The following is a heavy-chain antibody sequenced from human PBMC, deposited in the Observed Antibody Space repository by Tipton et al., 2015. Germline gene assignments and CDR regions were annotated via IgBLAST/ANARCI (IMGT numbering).Heavy chain of an antibody. CDR1: GFTFSSYG. CDR2: IQYDGRKT. D-gene: IGHD6-6*01. V-gene: IGHV3-33*01. J-gene: IGHJ4*02. CDR3: ARVVSSSSGYFDY. Sequence: SLRLSCAASGFTFSSYGMHWVRQAPGKGLEWVALIQYDGRKTYYGDSVKGRFTISRDNSMDTLYLQMNSQRAEDTAVYYCARVVSSSSGYFDYWGQGTLVTVSS.